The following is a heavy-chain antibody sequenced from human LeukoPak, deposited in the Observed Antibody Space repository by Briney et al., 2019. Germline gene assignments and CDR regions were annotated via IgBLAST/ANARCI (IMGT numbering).Heavy chain of an antibody. V-gene: IGHV1-3*01. CDR1: GYTFTSYA. J-gene: IGHJ5*02. CDR2: INAGNGNT. D-gene: IGHD6-19*01. Sequence: GASVKVSRKASGYTFTSYAMHWVRQAPGQRLEWMGWINAGNGNTKYSQKFQGRVTITRDTSASTAYMELSSLRSEDTAVYYCAREATRYSSGWFFSWGQGTLVTVSS. CDR3: AREATRYSSGWFFS.